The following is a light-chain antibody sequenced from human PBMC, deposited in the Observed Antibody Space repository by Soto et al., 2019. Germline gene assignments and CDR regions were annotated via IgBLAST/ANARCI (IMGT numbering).Light chain of an antibody. CDR2: GAS. V-gene: IGKV3-20*01. CDR1: QSVSSTY. J-gene: IGKJ2*01. Sequence: EIVLTQSPGTLSLSPGETATLSCRASQSVSSTYLAWYQQKPDQAPRLLIYGASSRASGIPDRFSGSGSGTAFTLTISRLEPEDFAVYYCQQKVTFGQGTKVDIK. CDR3: QQKVT.